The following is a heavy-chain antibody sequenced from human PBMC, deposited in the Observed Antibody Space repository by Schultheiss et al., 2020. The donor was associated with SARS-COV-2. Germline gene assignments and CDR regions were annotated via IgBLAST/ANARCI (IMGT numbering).Heavy chain of an antibody. CDR1: GFTFSSYA. CDR3: ARADCSGGSCYSYYYYGMDV. Sequence: GGSLRLSCAASGFTFSSYAMSWVRQAPGKGLEWVSAISGSGGSTYYADSVKGRFTISRDNSKNTLYLQMNSLRAEDTAVYYCARADCSGGSCYSYYYYGMDVWGQGTTVTVSS. D-gene: IGHD2-15*01. J-gene: IGHJ6*02. CDR2: ISGSGGST. V-gene: IGHV3-23*01.